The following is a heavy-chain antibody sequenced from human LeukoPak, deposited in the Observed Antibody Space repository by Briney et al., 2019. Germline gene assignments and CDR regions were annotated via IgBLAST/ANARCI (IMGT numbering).Heavy chain of an antibody. D-gene: IGHD6-19*01. CDR2: IYYSGGT. CDR1: GGSISSYY. Sequence: SETLSLTCTVSGGSISSYYWSWIRQPPGKGLEWIGYIYYSGGTNYNPSLKSRVTISVDTSKNQFSLKLSSVTAADTAVYYCARSPTFKQWLTTNWFDPWGQRTLVTVSS. V-gene: IGHV4-59*01. J-gene: IGHJ5*02. CDR3: ARSPTFKQWLTTNWFDP.